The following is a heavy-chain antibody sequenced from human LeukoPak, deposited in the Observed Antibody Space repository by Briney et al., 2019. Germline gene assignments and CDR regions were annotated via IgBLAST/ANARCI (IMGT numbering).Heavy chain of an antibody. D-gene: IGHD3-9*01. J-gene: IGHJ6*02. V-gene: IGHV4-59*08. CDR2: IYYSGST. CDR3: ARLTPRGKTLRYFDWIPYYYGMDV. Sequence: SETLSLTCTVSGGSISSYYWSWIRQPPGKGLEWIGYIYYSGSTNYNPSLKSRVTISVDTSKNQFSLKLSSVTAADTAVYYCARLTPRGKTLRYFDWIPYYYGMDVWGQGTTVTVSS. CDR1: GGSISSYY.